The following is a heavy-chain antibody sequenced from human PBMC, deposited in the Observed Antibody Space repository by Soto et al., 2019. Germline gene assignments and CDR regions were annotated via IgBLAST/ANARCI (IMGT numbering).Heavy chain of an antibody. Sequence: SETLSLTCSVSCGSISSYYWGWIRQSPGTGLEWIGYVYYSGTTNYNPSLKSRVTISVDTSKNQFSLKLSSVTAADTAMYYCVRENYFDYWGQGTLVTVSS. V-gene: IGHV4-59*01. J-gene: IGHJ4*02. CDR3: VRENYFDY. CDR1: CGSISSYY. CDR2: VYYSGTT.